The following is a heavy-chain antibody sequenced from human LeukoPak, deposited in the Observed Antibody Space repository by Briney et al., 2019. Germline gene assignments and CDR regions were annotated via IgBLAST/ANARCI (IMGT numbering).Heavy chain of an antibody. CDR1: GGSINNYY. CDR2: IYYSGST. D-gene: IGHD5-18*01. J-gene: IGHJ3*02. Sequence: SETLSLTCTVSGGSINNYYWSWIRQPPGKGLEWIGYIYYSGSTNYNPSLKSRVTISVDTSNNQFSLKLSSVTAADTAVYYCARGVIQLSTDAFDIWGQGTMVTVSS. V-gene: IGHV4-59*01. CDR3: ARGVIQLSTDAFDI.